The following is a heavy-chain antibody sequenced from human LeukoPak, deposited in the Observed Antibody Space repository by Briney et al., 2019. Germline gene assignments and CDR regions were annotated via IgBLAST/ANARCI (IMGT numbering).Heavy chain of an antibody. Sequence: SETLSLTCTVSGGSISTYYWSWIRQPPGKGLEWIGYIYYSGISSGISNYNPSLLSRVTISVDTSKNQFSLKLTSMTAADTAVYYCARDPDGSGTFRTWGQGTLVTVSS. CDR3: ARDPDGSGTFRT. V-gene: IGHV4-59*01. CDR1: GGSISTYY. CDR2: IYYSGISSGIS. J-gene: IGHJ5*02. D-gene: IGHD3-10*01.